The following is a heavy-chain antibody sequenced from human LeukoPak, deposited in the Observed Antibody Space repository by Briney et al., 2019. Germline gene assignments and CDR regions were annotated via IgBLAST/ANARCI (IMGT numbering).Heavy chain of an antibody. CDR1: GGSISSYY. CDR3: ARVTVYYYDSSGYDDY. D-gene: IGHD3-22*01. J-gene: IGHJ4*02. CDR2: IYYSGST. V-gene: IGHV4-59*12. Sequence: SETLSLTCTVSGGSISSYYWSWIRQPPGKGLEWIGYIYYSGSTNYSPSLKSRVTISVDTSKNQFSLKLSSVTAADTAVYYCARVTVYYYDSSGYDDYWGQGTLVTVSS.